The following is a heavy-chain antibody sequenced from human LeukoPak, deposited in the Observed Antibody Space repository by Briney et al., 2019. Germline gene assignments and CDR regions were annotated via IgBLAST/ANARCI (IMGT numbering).Heavy chain of an antibody. CDR3: ARDELGGEWEPPRRFDY. D-gene: IGHD1-26*01. CDR2: INTNTGNP. V-gene: IGHV7-4-1*01. J-gene: IGHJ4*02. Sequence: ASVKVSCKASGYTFTSYAMNWVRQAPGQGLEWMGWINTNTGNPTYAQGFTGRFVFSLDTSVSTAYLQICSLKAEDTAVYYCARDELGGEWEPPRRFDYWGQGTLVTVSS. CDR1: GYTFTSYA.